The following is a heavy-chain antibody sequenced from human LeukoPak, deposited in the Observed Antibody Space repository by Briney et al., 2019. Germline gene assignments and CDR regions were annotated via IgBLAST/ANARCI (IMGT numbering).Heavy chain of an antibody. J-gene: IGHJ3*02. CDR1: GGSISSYY. V-gene: IGHV4-59*01. D-gene: IGHD6-13*01. CDR2: IYYSGST. Sequence: SETLSLTCTVSGGSISSYYWSWIRQPPGKGLGGIGYIYYSGSTNYNPSLKSRVTISVDASKNQFSLKLSSVTAADTAVYYCARFLYSSSYAFDIWGQGTMVTVSS. CDR3: ARFLYSSSYAFDI.